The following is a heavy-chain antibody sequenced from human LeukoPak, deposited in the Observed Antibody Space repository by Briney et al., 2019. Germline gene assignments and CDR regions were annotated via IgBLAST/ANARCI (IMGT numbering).Heavy chain of an antibody. V-gene: IGHV3-23*01. CDR3: ARDNQGSIAPYYFDY. Sequence: GGSLRLSCAASGFTFSTYAMSWVRQAPGKGLEWVSSISSSGGSTYYADSVKGRFTISRDNSKNTLYLQMNSLRAEDTAVYYCARDNQGSIAPYYFDYWGQGTLVTVSS. CDR2: ISSSGGST. CDR1: GFTFSTYA. D-gene: IGHD6-6*01. J-gene: IGHJ4*02.